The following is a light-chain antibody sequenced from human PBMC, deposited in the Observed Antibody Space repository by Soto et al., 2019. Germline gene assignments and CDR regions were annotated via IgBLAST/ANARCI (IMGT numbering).Light chain of an antibody. CDR2: DAS. CDR3: QKHDGVPL. V-gene: IGKV1-33*01. CDR1: QDISNH. Sequence: DIQLTQSPSSLSASVGDRVTITCQASQDISNHLNWYQQKPGKAPNLLIYDASDLETGVPSRVSGGGSGTFFSFPINSLQPEDIATYYCQKHDGVPLFGPGTKVEIK. J-gene: IGKJ3*01.